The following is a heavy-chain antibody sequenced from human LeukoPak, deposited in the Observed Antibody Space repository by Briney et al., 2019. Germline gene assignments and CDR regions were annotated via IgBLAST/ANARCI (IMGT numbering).Heavy chain of an antibody. CDR3: ARDVDTAMEALDY. J-gene: IGHJ4*02. V-gene: IGHV3-30-3*01. D-gene: IGHD5-18*01. CDR1: GFTSSSYA. Sequence: GGSLRLSCAASGFTSSSYAMHWVHQAPGKGLEWVAVISYDGSNKYYADSVKDRFTISRDNSKNTLYLQMNSLRAEDTAVYYCARDVDTAMEALDYWGQGTLVTVSS. CDR2: ISYDGSNK.